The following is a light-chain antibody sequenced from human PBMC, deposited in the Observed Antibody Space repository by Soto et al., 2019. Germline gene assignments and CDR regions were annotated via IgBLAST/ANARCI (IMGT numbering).Light chain of an antibody. CDR1: SSNIGAGYD. J-gene: IGLJ2*01. CDR2: GNT. Sequence: QSVLTQPPSVSGAPGQRVTISCTGSSSNIGAGYDVHWYQQLPGRAPKLLIYGNTNRPSGVPDRFSGSKSGTSASLAITGIKAEDEADYYCLSFDSSLSVVFGGGTQLTVL. CDR3: LSFDSSLSVV. V-gene: IGLV1-40*01.